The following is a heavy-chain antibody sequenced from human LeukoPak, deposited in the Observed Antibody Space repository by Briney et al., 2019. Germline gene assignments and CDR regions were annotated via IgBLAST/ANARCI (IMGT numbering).Heavy chain of an antibody. CDR3: AKDNSAATFSSFDY. D-gene: IGHD2/OR15-2a*01. CDR1: GFTFDDYA. J-gene: IGHJ4*02. CDR2: ISWNSGSI. Sequence: GRSVRLSCAASGFTFDDYAMHWVRQAPGKGLEWVSGISWNSGSIGYADSVKGRFTISRDNAKNSLYLQMNSLRAEDTALYYCAKDNSAATFSSFDYWGQGTLVTVSS. V-gene: IGHV3-9*01.